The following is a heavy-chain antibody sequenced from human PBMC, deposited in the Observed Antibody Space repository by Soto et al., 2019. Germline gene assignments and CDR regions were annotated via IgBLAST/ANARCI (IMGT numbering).Heavy chain of an antibody. CDR1: GFSLSTRGVG. J-gene: IGHJ6*02. CDR3: AHINGVLRGVAYYHNGMDV. D-gene: IGHD3-10*01. V-gene: IGHV2-5*02. CDR2: IYWDNDK. Sequence: QITLKESGPTLVRPTQTLTRTCSFSGFSLSTRGVGVSWIRQRPGKALEWLALIYWDNDKRYSPCLKDRLTITQHSTKNQVALTMTNVDPVDTATYSCAHINGVLRGVAYYHNGMDVWGPGTTVTVSS.